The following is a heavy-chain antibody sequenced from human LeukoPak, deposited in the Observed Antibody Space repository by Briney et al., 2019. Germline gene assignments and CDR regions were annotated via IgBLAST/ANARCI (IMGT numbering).Heavy chain of an antibody. J-gene: IGHJ4*02. V-gene: IGHV3-30*18. CDR3: AKDLGAAAGIFDY. CDR1: GFTFSSYG. CDR2: ISYDGSNK. Sequence: PGGSLRLSCAASGFTFSSYGMHWVRQAPGKGLEWVAVISYDGSNKYYADSVKGRFTISRDNSKNTLYLQMNSLRAEDTAVYHCAKDLGAAAGIFDYWGQGTLVTVSS. D-gene: IGHD6-13*01.